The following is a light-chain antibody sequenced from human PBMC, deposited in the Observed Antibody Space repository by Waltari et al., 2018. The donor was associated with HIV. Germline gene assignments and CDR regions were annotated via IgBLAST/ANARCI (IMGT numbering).Light chain of an antibody. CDR2: DVS. CDR3: QQRSDWQIT. Sequence: DNVLTQSPATLSLSLGERATISCRASQSFTNYLARYQQKHGQAPRHLIYDVSKRAIGITDRFSGSVSGTDFTLTISSLEAEDFAVYYCQQRSDWQITFGQGTRLEIK. CDR1: QSFTNY. V-gene: IGKV3-11*01. J-gene: IGKJ5*01.